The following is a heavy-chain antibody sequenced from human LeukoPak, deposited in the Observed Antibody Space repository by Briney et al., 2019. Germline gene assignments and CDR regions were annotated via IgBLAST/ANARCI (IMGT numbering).Heavy chain of an antibody. V-gene: IGHV3-30*02. Sequence: HPGGSLRLSCAASGFTFSSYGMHWVRQAPGKGLEWVAFIRYDGSNKYYADSVKGRFTISRDNSKNTLYLQMNSLRAEDTAVYYCAKDRSYGSGSSLYFDYWGQGTLVTVSS. CDR3: AKDRSYGSGSSLYFDY. J-gene: IGHJ4*02. D-gene: IGHD3-10*01. CDR1: GFTFSSYG. CDR2: IRYDGSNK.